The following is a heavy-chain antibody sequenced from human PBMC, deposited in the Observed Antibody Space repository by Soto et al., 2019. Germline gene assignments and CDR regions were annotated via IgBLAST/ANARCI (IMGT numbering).Heavy chain of an antibody. CDR2: ISGSGYST. J-gene: IGHJ5*02. V-gene: IGHV3-23*01. D-gene: IGHD2-15*01. CDR3: AKGAAEAVVVGAAPRLRWFDP. Sequence: GGSLRLSCAASGFTFTSYGMNWVRQAPGKGLEWVSSISGSGYSTYYADSVKGRFTISRDNSKNTLYLQMNSLRAEDTALYYCAKGAAEAVVVGAAPRLRWFDPWGQGNMVTVYS. CDR1: GFTFTSYG.